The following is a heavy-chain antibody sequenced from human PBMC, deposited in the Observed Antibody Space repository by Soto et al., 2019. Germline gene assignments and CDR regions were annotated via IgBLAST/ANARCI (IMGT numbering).Heavy chain of an antibody. D-gene: IGHD1-26*01. CDR2: ISGSSRHI. CDR1: GFTFSSYS. CDR3: ARDPSDLWEPDQYFQY. J-gene: IGHJ1*01. Sequence: EVQLVESGGGLAKPGGSLRLSCAASGFTFSSYSMNWVRQAPGKGLEWVSSISGSSRHIYSADSVKGRFTISRDNAKNSLYLQMNSLRAEDTAVYYCARDPSDLWEPDQYFQYWGQGALVTVSS. V-gene: IGHV3-21*01.